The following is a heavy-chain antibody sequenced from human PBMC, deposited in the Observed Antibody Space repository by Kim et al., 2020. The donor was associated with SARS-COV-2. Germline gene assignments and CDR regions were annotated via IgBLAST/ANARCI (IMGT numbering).Heavy chain of an antibody. Sequence: GGSLRLSCAASGFTFSSYGLHWVRQAPGKGLEWLAIIWYDGSNKYYADSVKGRFTISRDNSKNTLYLQMNSLRAEDTAVHYWARDYMCTSWYYDPFYYY. V-gene: IGHV3-33*01. J-gene: IGHJ6*03. CDR3: ARDYMCTSWYYDPFYYY. D-gene: IGHD3-3*01. CDR1: GFTFSSYG. CDR2: IWYDGSNK.